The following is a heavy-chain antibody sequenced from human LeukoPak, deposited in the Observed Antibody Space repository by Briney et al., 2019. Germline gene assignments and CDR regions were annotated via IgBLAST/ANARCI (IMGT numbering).Heavy chain of an antibody. V-gene: IGHV1-69*13. J-gene: IGHJ2*01. CDR1: GGTFSSYA. Sequence: GASVKVSCKASGGTFSSYAISWVRQAPGQGLEWMGGIIPIFGTANYAQKFQGRVTITADESTSTAYMELSSLRSEDAAVYYCARASSYYYDSSGSWYFDLWGRGTLVTVSS. CDR3: ARASSYYYDSSGSWYFDL. D-gene: IGHD3-22*01. CDR2: IIPIFGTA.